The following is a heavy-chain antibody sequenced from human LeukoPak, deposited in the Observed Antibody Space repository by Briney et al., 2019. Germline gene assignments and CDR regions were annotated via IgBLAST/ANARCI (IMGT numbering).Heavy chain of an antibody. CDR1: GFTFSDYY. CDR3: ARDSRSSSWTRMLDY. Sequence: PGGSLRLSCAASGFTFSDYYMSWIRQAPGKGLEWVSYISSSGSTIYYADSVKGRFTISRDNAKNSLYLQMNSLRAEDTAVYYCARDSRSSSWTRMLDYWGQGTLVTVSS. D-gene: IGHD6-13*01. CDR2: ISSSGSTI. J-gene: IGHJ4*02. V-gene: IGHV3-11*01.